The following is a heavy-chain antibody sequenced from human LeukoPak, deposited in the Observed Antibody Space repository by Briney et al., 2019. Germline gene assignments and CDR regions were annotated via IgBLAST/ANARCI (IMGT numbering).Heavy chain of an antibody. Sequence: ASVKVSCKASGGTFSSYAISWVRQAPGQGLEWMGGIIPIFGTANYAQKFQGRVTITADESTSTAYMELSSLRSEDTAVYYCASSTTYYYDSSGYRRAFDIWGQGTMVTVSS. CDR3: ASSTTYYYDSSGYRRAFDI. D-gene: IGHD3-22*01. CDR1: GGTFSSYA. CDR2: IIPIFGTA. J-gene: IGHJ3*02. V-gene: IGHV1-69*13.